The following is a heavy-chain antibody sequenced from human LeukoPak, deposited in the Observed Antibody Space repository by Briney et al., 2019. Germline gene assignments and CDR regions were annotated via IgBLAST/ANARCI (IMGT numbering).Heavy chain of an antibody. J-gene: IGHJ6*03. Sequence: GGSLRLSCAASGFIFPTYWMSWVRQVPGKGLEWVANINQDGSEKYYVDSVKGRFTITRDNAKTSLYLQMNSLRAEDTGIYYCARDPYNGSYGDDYYYYMDVWGKGTTVTISS. V-gene: IGHV3-7*01. D-gene: IGHD1-26*01. CDR3: ARDPYNGSYGDDYYYYMDV. CDR1: GFIFPTYW. CDR2: INQDGSEK.